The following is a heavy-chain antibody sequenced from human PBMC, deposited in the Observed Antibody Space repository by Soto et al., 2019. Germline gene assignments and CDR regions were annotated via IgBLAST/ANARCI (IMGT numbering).Heavy chain of an antibody. CDR2: IYYSGST. CDR3: ARDLKAAQRRHYYYYYGMDV. J-gene: IGHJ6*02. CDR1: GGSISSYY. D-gene: IGHD6-6*01. Sequence: SETLSLTCTVSGGSISSYYWSWIRQPPGKGLEWIGYIYYSGSTNYNPSLKSRVTISVDTSENQFSLKLSSVTAADTAVYYCARDLKAAQRRHYYYYYGMDVWGQGTTVTLS. V-gene: IGHV4-59*01.